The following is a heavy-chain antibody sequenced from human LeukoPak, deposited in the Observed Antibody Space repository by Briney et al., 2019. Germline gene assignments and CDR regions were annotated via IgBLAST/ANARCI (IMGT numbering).Heavy chain of an antibody. CDR3: ARTIDTTAYSPFDI. Sequence: LSCTVSGFTFSSEWMNWIRQSPGKGLEWIGTISHSGNTYHNPSLTSRLSISLDTSKNQISLKLTSVTAADRAVYYCARTIDTTAYSPFDIWGQGTMVTVSS. V-gene: IGHV4-38-2*02. CDR2: ISHSGNT. J-gene: IGHJ3*02. D-gene: IGHD3-16*01. CDR1: GFTFSSEW.